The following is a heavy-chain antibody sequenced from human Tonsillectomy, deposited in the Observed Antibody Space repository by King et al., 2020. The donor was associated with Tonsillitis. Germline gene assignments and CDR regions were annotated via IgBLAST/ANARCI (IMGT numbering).Heavy chain of an antibody. J-gene: IGHJ4*02. CDR2: IYTSGST. V-gene: IGHV4-4*07. D-gene: IGHD6-19*01. Sequence: QLQESGPGLVKPSETLSLTCTVSGGSISSYYWSWIRQPAGKGLEWIGRIYTSGSTNYNPSLKSRVTMSVDTSKNQFSLKLSSVTAADTAVYYCASTVYTSGWYSWAYWGQGTLVTVSS. CDR1: GGSISSYY. CDR3: ASTVYTSGWYSWAY.